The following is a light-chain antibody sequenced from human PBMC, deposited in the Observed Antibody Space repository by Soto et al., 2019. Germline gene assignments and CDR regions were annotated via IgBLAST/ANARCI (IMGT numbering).Light chain of an antibody. J-gene: IGKJ1*01. V-gene: IGKV1-17*01. CDR3: QHYNSYSEA. CDR2: SAS. Sequence: IEMTQSPSSLAVSVGDIVTITCRASPGIRHDLGWYQQKPGKAPDLLIYSASTLQSGVPSRFSGSGSGTEFTLNISSLQPDDFATYYCQHYNSYSEAFGQGTKV. CDR1: PGIRHD.